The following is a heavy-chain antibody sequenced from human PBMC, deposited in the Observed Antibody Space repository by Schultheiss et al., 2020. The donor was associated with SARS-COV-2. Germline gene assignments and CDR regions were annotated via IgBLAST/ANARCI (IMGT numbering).Heavy chain of an antibody. D-gene: IGHD3-9*01. CDR2: IYYSGST. V-gene: IGHV4-59*12. CDR3: ARDPHYYDILTGYSYYFDY. J-gene: IGHJ4*02. CDR1: GGSISSYY. Sequence: SETLSLTCTVSGGSISSYYWSWIRQPPGKGLEWIGYIYYSGSTNYNPSLKSRVTISVDKSKNQFSLKLSSVTAADTAVYYCARDPHYYDILTGYSYYFDYWGQGTLVTVSS.